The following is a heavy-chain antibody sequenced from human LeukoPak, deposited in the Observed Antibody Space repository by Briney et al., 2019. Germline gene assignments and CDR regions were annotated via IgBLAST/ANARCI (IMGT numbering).Heavy chain of an antibody. D-gene: IGHD2-15*01. J-gene: IGHJ4*02. CDR2: IYYSGST. Sequence: EPSQTLSLTCTVSGGSISSYYWSWIRQPPGNGLEWIGYIYYSGSTNYNPSLKSRVTISVDTSKNQFSLKLSSVTAADTAVYYCARHGDCSGGSCYLLDYWGQGTLVTVSS. CDR1: GGSISSYY. CDR3: ARHGDCSGGSCYLLDY. V-gene: IGHV4-59*08.